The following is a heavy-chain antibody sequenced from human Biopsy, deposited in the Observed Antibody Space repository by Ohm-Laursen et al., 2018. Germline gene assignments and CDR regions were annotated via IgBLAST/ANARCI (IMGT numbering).Heavy chain of an antibody. CDR2: ISSGGSTI. Sequence: SLRLSCSAPGFTFSDYQMSWIRQTPGKGLEWVSHISSGGSTIFHADSVKGRFTISRDDAKGSLYLQMTNLRAEDTAVYYCGRSYGIMAAPVHLWGQGTLVTVSS. CDR3: GRSYGIMAAPVHL. D-gene: IGHD3-16*01. CDR1: GFTFSDYQ. J-gene: IGHJ4*01. V-gene: IGHV3-11*01.